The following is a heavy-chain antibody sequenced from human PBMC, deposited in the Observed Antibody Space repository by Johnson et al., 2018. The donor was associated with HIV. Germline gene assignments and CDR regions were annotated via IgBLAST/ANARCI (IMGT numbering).Heavy chain of an antibody. CDR3: AKDTYSHRLTVTESGFDI. CDR1: GFTFSDYY. CDR2: ISSSGSTT. Sequence: QVQLVESGGGLVKPGGSLRLSCAASGFTFSDYYMSWIRQAPGKGLEWVSYISSSGSTTYYADSVKGRFTISRDNAKNSLYLQVNSLRAEDTAVYYCAKDTYSHRLTVTESGFDIWGQGTMVTVSS. V-gene: IGHV3-11*01. D-gene: IGHD4-11*01. J-gene: IGHJ3*02.